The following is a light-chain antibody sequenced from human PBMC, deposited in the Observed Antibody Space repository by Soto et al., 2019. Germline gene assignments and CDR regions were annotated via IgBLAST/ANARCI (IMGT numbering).Light chain of an antibody. CDR3: AAWDDSLSGVV. V-gene: IGLV1-47*01. CDR2: RNN. CDR1: SSNIGSNY. J-gene: IGLJ2*01. Sequence: QSVLTQPPSASGTPGQRVPISCSGSSSNIGSNYVYWYQQLPGTAPKLLIYRNNQRPSGVPDRFSGSKSGTSASLAVSGLXXEDEADYYCAAWDDSLSGVVXGGGTKLTVL.